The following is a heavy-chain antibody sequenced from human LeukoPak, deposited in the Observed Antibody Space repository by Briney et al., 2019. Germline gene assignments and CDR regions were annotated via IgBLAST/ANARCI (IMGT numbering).Heavy chain of an antibody. CDR3: ARVSISMVRGVIIRYDWFDP. CDR2: INHSGST. V-gene: IGHV4-34*01. CDR1: GGSFSGYY. J-gene: IGHJ5*02. D-gene: IGHD3-10*01. Sequence: SETLSLTCAVYGGSFSGYYWSWIRQPPGKGLEWIGEINHSGSTNYNPSLKSRVTISVDTSKNQFSLKLSSVTAADTAVYYCARVSISMVRGVIIRYDWFDPWGQGTLVTV.